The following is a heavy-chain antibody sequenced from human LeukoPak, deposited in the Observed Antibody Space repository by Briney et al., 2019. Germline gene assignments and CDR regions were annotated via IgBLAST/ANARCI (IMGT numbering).Heavy chain of an antibody. CDR1: GGSISSYY. CDR3: ARDPGSSWYDY. Sequence: SETLSLTCTVSGGSISSYYWSWIRQPPGKGLEWIAYIYYSGTTNYNPSLKSRVTISIDTSKNQFSLSLSSVTAADTAVYFCARDPGSSWYDYWGRGTLVTVSS. CDR2: IYYSGTT. V-gene: IGHV4-59*01. J-gene: IGHJ4*02. D-gene: IGHD6-13*01.